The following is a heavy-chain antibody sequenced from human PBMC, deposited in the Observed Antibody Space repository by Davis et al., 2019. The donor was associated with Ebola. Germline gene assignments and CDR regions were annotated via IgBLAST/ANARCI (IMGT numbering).Heavy chain of an antibody. CDR2: IIPIFGTA. J-gene: IGHJ4*02. CDR3: ARVLGTYYFDY. V-gene: IGHV1-69*06. Sequence: SVKVSCKASGYTFTGYYMHWVRQAPGQGLEWMGGIIPIFGTANYAQKFQGRVTITADKSTSTAYMELSSLRSEDTAVYYCARVLGTYYFDYWGQGTLVTVSS. CDR1: GYTFTGYY.